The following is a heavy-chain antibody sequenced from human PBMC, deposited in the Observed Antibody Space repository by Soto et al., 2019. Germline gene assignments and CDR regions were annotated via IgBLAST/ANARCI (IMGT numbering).Heavy chain of an antibody. D-gene: IGHD1-7*01. Sequence: GGSLRLSCAASGFTFSTYALSWVRQAPGKGLEWVSAIGANGQGIYYADSVRGRFTISRDNSKNTIFLHMDSLRAEDTAVYYCAKDRNYPRDQFHYWGQGTLVTSPQ. CDR1: GFTFSTYA. J-gene: IGHJ4*02. CDR3: AKDRNYPRDQFHY. V-gene: IGHV3-23*01. CDR2: IGANGQGI.